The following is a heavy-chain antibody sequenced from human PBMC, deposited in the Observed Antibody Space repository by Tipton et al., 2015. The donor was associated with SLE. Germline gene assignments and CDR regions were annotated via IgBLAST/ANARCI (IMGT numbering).Heavy chain of an antibody. J-gene: IGHJ6*02. CDR3: VRGFGSGSHNGHYYVMDV. CDR2: IYYSGST. Sequence: LRLSCTVSGGSGSRGGSYWSWIRQPPGKGLEWIGYIYYSGSTSYNPSLKSRATISIDTSNNQCSLRLRSMTAADTAVYYCVRGFGSGSHNGHYYVMDVWGQGTTVTVSS. V-gene: IGHV4-31*02. CDR1: GGSGSRGGSY. D-gene: IGHD3-10*01.